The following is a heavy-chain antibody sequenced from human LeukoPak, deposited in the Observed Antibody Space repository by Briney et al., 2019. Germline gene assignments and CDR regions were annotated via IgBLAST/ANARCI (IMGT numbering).Heavy chain of an antibody. D-gene: IGHD3-22*01. V-gene: IGHV3-21*01. CDR2: ISSSSSYI. CDR1: GFTFSSYS. Sequence: GVSLRLSCAASGFTFSSYSMNWVRQAPGKGLEWVSSISSSSSYIYYADSVKGRFTISRDNAKNSLYLQMNSLRAEDTAVYYCARDPSYDSSGYYYGWGQGTLVTVSS. J-gene: IGHJ4*02. CDR3: ARDPSYDSSGYYYG.